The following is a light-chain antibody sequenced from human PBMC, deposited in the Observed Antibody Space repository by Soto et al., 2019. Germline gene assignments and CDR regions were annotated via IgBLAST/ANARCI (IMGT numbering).Light chain of an antibody. CDR1: QSVSTN. CDR2: GAS. CDR3: QQYNNWPRR. V-gene: IGKV3-15*01. Sequence: EKVLTKSPGTLSLSPGERATLSCRASQSVSTNVAWYQQKLGQAPRLLIYGASTRATGIPARFSGSGSGTEFTLTISSLQSEDFAVYYCQQYNNWPRRFGQGAKVDIK. J-gene: IGKJ1*01.